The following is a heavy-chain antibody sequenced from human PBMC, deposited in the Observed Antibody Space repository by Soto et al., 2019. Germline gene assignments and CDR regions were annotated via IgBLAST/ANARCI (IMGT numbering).Heavy chain of an antibody. CDR3: ARRDTSGFLRYFDY. CDR2: IVPNVGTV. D-gene: IGHD3-3*01. V-gene: IGHV1-69*06. CDR1: GGALSSFLTYP. Sequence: SVKVSGTSSGGALSSFLTYPINWVRQAPGQGLEWIGGIVPNVGTVNYAQKFQGRVTITADKSTGTAYMELSSLRSEDTALYYCARRDTSGFLRYFDYWGQGTLVTVSS. J-gene: IGHJ4*02.